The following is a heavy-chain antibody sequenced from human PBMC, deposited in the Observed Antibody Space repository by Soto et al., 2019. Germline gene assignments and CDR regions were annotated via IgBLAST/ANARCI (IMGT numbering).Heavy chain of an antibody. CDR1: GFTFSSYW. Sequence: LSCAASGFTFSSYWMHWVRQAPGKGLVWVSRINSDGSSTSYADSVKGRFTISRDNAKNTLYLQMNSLRAEDTAVYYCARVWGDYDFWSGYYWRYGMDVWGQGTTVTVSS. D-gene: IGHD3-3*01. CDR3: ARVWGDYDFWSGYYWRYGMDV. CDR2: INSDGSST. J-gene: IGHJ6*02. V-gene: IGHV3-74*01.